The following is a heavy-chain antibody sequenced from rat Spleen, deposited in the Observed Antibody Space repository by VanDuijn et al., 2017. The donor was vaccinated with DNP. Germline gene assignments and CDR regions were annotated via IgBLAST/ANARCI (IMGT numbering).Heavy chain of an antibody. V-gene: IGHV4-2*01. Sequence: EVNLVESGGGLVQPGRSLKLSCAASGFNFNDYWMGWVRQAPGKGLEWIGDINKDSITINYTPSLKDKFTISRDNAQNTLYLQMSKLGSEDTAIYYCARGPNYGGYPDYFDYWGQGVMVTVSS. J-gene: IGHJ2*01. CDR3: ARGPNYGGYPDYFDY. D-gene: IGHD1-11*01. CDR1: GFNFNDYW. CDR2: INKDSITI.